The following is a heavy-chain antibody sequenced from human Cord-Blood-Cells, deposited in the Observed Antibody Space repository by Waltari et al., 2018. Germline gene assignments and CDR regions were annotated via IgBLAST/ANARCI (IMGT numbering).Heavy chain of an antibody. CDR1: GFTVSSNY. CDR2: IYSGGST. D-gene: IGHD6-13*01. J-gene: IGHJ4*02. Sequence: EVQLVESGGGLIQPWGSLRLSCAASGFTVSSNYMSWARQAPGKGLEWVSVIYSGGSTYYADSVKGRFTISRDNSKNTLYLQMNSLRAEDTAVYYCARVLYSSSWYTDYWGQGTLVTVSS. CDR3: ARVLYSSSWYTDY. V-gene: IGHV3-53*01.